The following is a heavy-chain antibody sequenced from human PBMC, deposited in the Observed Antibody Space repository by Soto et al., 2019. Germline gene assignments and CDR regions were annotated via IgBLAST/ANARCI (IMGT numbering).Heavy chain of an antibody. CDR2: IYHSGST. J-gene: IGHJ4*02. D-gene: IGHD7-27*01. Sequence: PSETLSLTCAVSGGSISSGGYPWSWIRQPPGKGLEWIGYIYHSGSTYYNPSLKSRVTISADTSETQFSLKLNSVSAADTAVYYCARGPSGDKVDYWGQGIQVTVSS. CDR3: ARGPSGDKVDY. V-gene: IGHV4-30-2*05. CDR1: GGSISSGGYP.